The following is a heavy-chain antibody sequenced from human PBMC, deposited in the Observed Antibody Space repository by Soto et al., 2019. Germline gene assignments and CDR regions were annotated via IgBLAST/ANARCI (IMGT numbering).Heavy chain of an antibody. J-gene: IGHJ4*02. CDR3: TRDTYSFWSGPSFFSF. CDR2: IIPILGIA. V-gene: IGHV1-69*04. CDR1: GYTFTSYG. Sequence: VKVSCKSSGYTFTSYGISWVRQAPGQGLEWMGRIIPILGIANYAQKFQGRVTITADKSTSTAYMELNNLRAEDTALYRCTRDTYSFWSGPSFFSFWGQGTLVTVSS. D-gene: IGHD3-3*01.